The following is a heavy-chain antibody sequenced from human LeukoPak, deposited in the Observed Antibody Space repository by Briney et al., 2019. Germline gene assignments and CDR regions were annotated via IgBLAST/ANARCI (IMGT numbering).Heavy chain of an antibody. V-gene: IGHV4-34*01. CDR1: GGSFSGYY. J-gene: IGHJ4*02. CDR2: INHSGST. D-gene: IGHD3-10*01. CDR3: ARGVSSRVTMVRGVIRYFDY. Sequence: SETLSLTCAVYGGSFSGYYWSWIRQPPGKGLEWIGEINHSGSTNYNPSLKSQVTISVDTSKNQFSLKLSSVTAADTAVYYCARGVSSRVTMVRGVIRYFDYWGQGTLVTVSS.